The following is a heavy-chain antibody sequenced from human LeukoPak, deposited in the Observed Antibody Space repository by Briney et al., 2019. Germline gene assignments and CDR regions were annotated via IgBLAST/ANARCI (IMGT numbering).Heavy chain of an antibody. CDR2: IYTSGST. D-gene: IGHD6-6*01. V-gene: IGHV4-4*09. CDR1: GGSISSYY. CDR3: ARDNLKYPLNWFDP. Sequence: PSETLSLTCTVSGGSISSYYWSWIRQPPGKGLEWIGYIYTSGSTNYNPSLKSRVTISVDTSKNQFSLKLSSVTAADTAVYYCARDNLKYPLNWFDPWGQGTLVTVSS. J-gene: IGHJ5*02.